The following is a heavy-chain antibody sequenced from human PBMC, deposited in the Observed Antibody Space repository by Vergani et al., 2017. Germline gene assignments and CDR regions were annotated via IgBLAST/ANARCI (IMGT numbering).Heavy chain of an antibody. CDR3: AKVDILGAFDI. CDR2: ISWNSDSI. Sequence: EVQLVVSGGGLVQPGRSLRLSCAASGFTFNYYAMHWVRQAPGKGLEWVSSISWNSDSIGYADSVKGRFTISRDNAKNSLYLQMNSLKTEDTALYYCAKVDILGAFDIWGQGTMVTVSS. CDR1: GFTFNYYA. V-gene: IGHV3-9*01. J-gene: IGHJ3*02. D-gene: IGHD2-15*01.